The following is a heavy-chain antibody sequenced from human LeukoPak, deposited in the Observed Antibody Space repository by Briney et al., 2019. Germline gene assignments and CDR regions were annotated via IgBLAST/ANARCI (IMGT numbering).Heavy chain of an antibody. J-gene: IGHJ4*02. D-gene: IGHD2-15*01. CDR3: GRKAGDCGGGSCYSIDY. CDR2: MNPNSGNT. V-gene: IGHV1-8*03. Sequence: ASVKVYCKASGYTFTSYDINWVRQATGQGLEWMGWMNPNSGNTGYAQKFQGRVTITRNTSISTAYMELSSLRSEDTAVYYCGRKAGDCGGGSCYSIDYWGQGTLVTVSS. CDR1: GYTFTSYD.